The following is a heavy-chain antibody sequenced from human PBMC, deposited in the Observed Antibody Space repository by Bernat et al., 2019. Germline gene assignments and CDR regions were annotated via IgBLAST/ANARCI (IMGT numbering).Heavy chain of an antibody. Sequence: QVQLVESGGGVVQPGRSLRLSCAASGFTFSSYAMHWVRQAPGKGLEWVAVISYDGSNKYYADSVKGRFTISRDNSKNTLYLQMNSLRAEDTAVYYCARDYWLRELQPYFDYWGQGTLVTVSS. D-gene: IGHD3-10*01. CDR2: ISYDGSNK. CDR3: ARDYWLRELQPYFDY. CDR1: GFTFSSYA. V-gene: IGHV3-30*01. J-gene: IGHJ4*02.